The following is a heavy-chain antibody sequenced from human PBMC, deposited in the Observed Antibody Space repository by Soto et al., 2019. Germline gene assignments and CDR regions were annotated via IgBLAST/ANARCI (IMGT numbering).Heavy chain of an antibody. D-gene: IGHD5-18*01. V-gene: IGHV4-59*07. J-gene: IGHJ6*02. CDR3: ARAEDTAMVYYYGMDV. CDR2: IYYSGST. Sequence: SDTLSLTCPFAGPSITSYYWSWIDQPPGKGLEWIGYIYYSGSTNYNPSLKSRVTISVDTSKNQFSLKLSSVTAADTAVYYCARAEDTAMVYYYGMDVWGQGTTVT. CDR1: GPSITSYY.